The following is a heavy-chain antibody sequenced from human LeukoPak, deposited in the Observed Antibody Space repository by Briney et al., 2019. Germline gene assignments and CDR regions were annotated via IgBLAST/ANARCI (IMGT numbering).Heavy chain of an antibody. D-gene: IGHD5-24*01. CDR3: AIINHPDGRVY. J-gene: IGHJ4*02. CDR2: IYAGNSDA. V-gene: IGHV5-51*01. CDR1: GYSFTTSW. Sequence: PGESLKISRKGSGYSFTTSWIGWVRQLPGKGLEWTAIIYAGNSDAKYSPSLQGQVSISTDRSISTAYLHWSSLKASDTAIYYCAIINHPDGRVYWGQGTLVTVSS.